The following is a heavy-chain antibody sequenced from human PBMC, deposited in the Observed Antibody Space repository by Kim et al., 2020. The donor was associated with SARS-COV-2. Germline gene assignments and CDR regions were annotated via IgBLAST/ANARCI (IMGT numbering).Heavy chain of an antibody. J-gene: IGHJ4*02. Sequence: SETLSLTCTVSGGSISSYYWSWIRQPPGKGLEWIGYIYYSGSTNYNPSLKSRVTISVDTSKNQFSLKLSSVTAADTAVYYCARGEQTMFDYWGQGTLVTV. D-gene: IGHD3-10*01. V-gene: IGHV4-59*01. CDR2: IYYSGST. CDR1: GGSISSYY. CDR3: ARGEQTMFDY.